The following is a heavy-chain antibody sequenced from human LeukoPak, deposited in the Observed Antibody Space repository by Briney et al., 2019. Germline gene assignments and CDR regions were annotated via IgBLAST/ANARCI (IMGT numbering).Heavy chain of an antibody. CDR1: DNIFTSYG. CDR3: ARHGTNWFDP. J-gene: IGHJ5*02. Sequence: ASVKVSRKASDNIFTSYGISWVRQAPGQGLEWMGWISVYNGNTNYAQKLQGRVTMTTDTSTSTAYIELRSLRSDDTAVYYCARHGTNWFDPWGQGTLVTVSS. V-gene: IGHV1-18*01. CDR2: ISVYNGNT.